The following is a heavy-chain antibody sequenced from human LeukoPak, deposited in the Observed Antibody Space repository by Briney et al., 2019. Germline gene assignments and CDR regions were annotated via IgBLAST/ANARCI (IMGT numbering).Heavy chain of an antibody. Sequence: GGSLRLSCAASGFTFSDYYMTWIRQAPGKGLEWISYISSGGSTIYYADSVRGQFTISRDNAKNSLYLQMNSLRAEDTAVYYCARVQKGIAAAGAGGGWFEPWGQGTLVTVSA. J-gene: IGHJ5*02. D-gene: IGHD6-13*01. CDR1: GFTFSDYY. CDR2: ISSGGSTI. CDR3: ARVQKGIAAAGAGGGWFEP. V-gene: IGHV3-11*01.